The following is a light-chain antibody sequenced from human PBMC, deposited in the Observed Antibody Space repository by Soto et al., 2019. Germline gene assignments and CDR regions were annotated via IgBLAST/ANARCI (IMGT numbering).Light chain of an antibody. J-gene: IGLJ2*01. CDR3: QTWGSGIVV. Sequence: QPVLTQSPSASASLGASVKLTCTLSNGHSSYAIAWHQQQPEKGPRYLIKVNSDGSHRKGDGIPDRFSGSSSGAERYLTISSLQSEDEADYYCQTWGSGIVVFGGGTQLTVL. V-gene: IGLV4-69*01. CDR2: VNSDGSH. CDR1: NGHSSYA.